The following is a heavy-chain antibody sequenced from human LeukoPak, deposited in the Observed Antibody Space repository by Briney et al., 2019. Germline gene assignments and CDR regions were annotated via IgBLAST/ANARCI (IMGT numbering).Heavy chain of an antibody. J-gene: IGHJ4*02. CDR1: GFTFSHFW. V-gene: IGHV3-7*01. CDR2: IKKTGSET. Sequence: GGSLRLPCAASGFTFSHFWMSWVRQAPEKGLEWVAYIKKTGSETYYVDSVKGRFTTTRDNTRNSLFLQMYSLRAEDTAVYFCAREDGYCSGGNCYSYFDPWGQGTLVTVSS. CDR3: AREDGYCSGGNCYSYFDP. D-gene: IGHD2-15*01.